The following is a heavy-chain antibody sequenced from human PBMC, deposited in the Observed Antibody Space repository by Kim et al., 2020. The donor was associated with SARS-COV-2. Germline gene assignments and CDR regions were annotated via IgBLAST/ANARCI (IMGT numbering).Heavy chain of an antibody. Sequence: KYSQKFQGRVTITRDTSASTAYMELSSLRSEDTAVYYCARDHNYFGYFDYWGQGTLVTVSS. CDR3: ARDHNYFGYFDY. J-gene: IGHJ4*02. V-gene: IGHV1-3*01. D-gene: IGHD3-9*01.